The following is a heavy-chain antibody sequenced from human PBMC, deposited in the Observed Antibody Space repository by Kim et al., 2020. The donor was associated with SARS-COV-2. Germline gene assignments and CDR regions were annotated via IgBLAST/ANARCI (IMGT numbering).Heavy chain of an antibody. CDR3: AGGRSGANM. J-gene: IGHJ4*02. Sequence: GGSLRLSCEASGFTFTDYWMSWLRQAPGKGLEWVANINLDGSKTYFVDSVKGRFTISRDNTKNSLYLQMNSLRADDTAVYYCAGGRSGANMWGLGILVP. D-gene: IGHD3-10*01. V-gene: IGHV3-7*04. CDR1: GFTFTDYW. CDR2: INLDGSKT.